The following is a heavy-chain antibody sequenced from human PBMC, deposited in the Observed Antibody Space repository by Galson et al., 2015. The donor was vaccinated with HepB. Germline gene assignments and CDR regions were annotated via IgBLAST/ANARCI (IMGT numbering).Heavy chain of an antibody. CDR3: ANPDLYSNYAVY. CDR2: ISGSGGST. Sequence: SLRLSCAASGFTFSSYAMSWVRQAPGKGLEWVSAISGSGGSTYYADSVKGRFTISRDNSKNTLYLQMNSLRAEDTAVYYCANPDLYSNYAVYWGQGTLVTVSS. D-gene: IGHD4-11*01. J-gene: IGHJ4*02. V-gene: IGHV3-23*01. CDR1: GFTFSSYA.